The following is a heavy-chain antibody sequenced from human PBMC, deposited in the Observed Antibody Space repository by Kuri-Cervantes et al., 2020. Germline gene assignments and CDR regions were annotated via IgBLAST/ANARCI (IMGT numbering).Heavy chain of an antibody. CDR2: TNPNSGNT. CDR3: AREARTVVTARAFDI. D-gene: IGHD2-21*02. J-gene: IGHJ3*02. V-gene: IGHV1-8*01. Sequence: ASVKVSCKASGYTFTSYDINWVRQATGQGLEWMGWTNPNSGNTGYAQKFQGRVTMTRDTSTSTVYMELSSLRSEDTAVYYCAREARTVVTARAFDIWGQGTMVTVSS. CDR1: GYTFTSYD.